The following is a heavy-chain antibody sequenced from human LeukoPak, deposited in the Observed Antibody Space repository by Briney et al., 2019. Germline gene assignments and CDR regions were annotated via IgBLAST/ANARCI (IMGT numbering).Heavy chain of an antibody. V-gene: IGHV1-69*04. CDR2: IIPILGIA. Sequence: GASVKVSCKASGGTFSSYAISWVRQAPGQGLEWMGRIIPILGIANYAQKFQGRVTITADKSTSTAYMELSSLRSEDTAVYYCAGTETSTQRRAMVRGPMNWFDPWGQGTLVTVSS. D-gene: IGHD3-10*01. CDR1: GGTFSSYA. CDR3: AGTETSTQRRAMVRGPMNWFDP. J-gene: IGHJ5*02.